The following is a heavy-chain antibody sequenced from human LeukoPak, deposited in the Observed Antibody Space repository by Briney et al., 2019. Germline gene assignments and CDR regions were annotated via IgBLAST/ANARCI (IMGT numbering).Heavy chain of an antibody. Sequence: GASVKVSCKASGYTFTGYYMHWVRQAPGQGLEWMGWINPNSGGTNYAQKFQGRVTMTRDTSITTAYMEVSRLRSDDTALYYCARVRYNWNDVDAFDIWGQGTMVTVSS. CDR3: ARVRYNWNDVDAFDI. CDR2: INPNSGGT. V-gene: IGHV1-2*02. D-gene: IGHD1-20*01. J-gene: IGHJ3*02. CDR1: GYTFTGYY.